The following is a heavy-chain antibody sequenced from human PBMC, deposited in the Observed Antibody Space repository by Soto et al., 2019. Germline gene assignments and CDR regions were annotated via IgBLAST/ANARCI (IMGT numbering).Heavy chain of an antibody. Sequence: QVQLQQWGAGLLKPSETLSLTCAVYGGSFSGYYWSWIRQPPGKGLEWIGEINHSGSTNYNPSLKSRVTISVDTSKNQFSLKLSSVTAADTAVYYCARAGAAAGTCDYWGQGTLVTVSS. J-gene: IGHJ4*02. CDR2: INHSGST. CDR3: ARAGAAAGTCDY. D-gene: IGHD6-13*01. V-gene: IGHV4-34*01. CDR1: GGSFSGYY.